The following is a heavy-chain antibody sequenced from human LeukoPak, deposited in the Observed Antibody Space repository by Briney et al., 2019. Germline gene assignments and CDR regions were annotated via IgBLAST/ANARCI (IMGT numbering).Heavy chain of an antibody. CDR3: ARASTVFGVAYFDY. J-gene: IGHJ4*02. D-gene: IGHD3-3*01. Sequence: SETLSLTCTVSGDSISSGSYYWSWIRQPAGKGLEWIGHIYTSGSTNYNPSLKSRVTISIATSKTQFSLRLSSVTPADTAVYFCARASTVFGVAYFDYWGQATLVTVSS. CDR1: GDSISSGSYY. V-gene: IGHV4-61*09. CDR2: IYTSGST.